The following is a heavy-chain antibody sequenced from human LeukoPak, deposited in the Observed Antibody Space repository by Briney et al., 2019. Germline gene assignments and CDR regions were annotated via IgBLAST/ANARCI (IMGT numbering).Heavy chain of an antibody. Sequence: PGGSLRLSCAGSGFIFSSYWMSWVRQAPGKGLEWVANIKQDGSESAYVDSVKGRFTISRDNAKNSLFLQMNSLRAEDTAVYYCARDLGLDYWGQGTLVTVSS. CDR3: ARDLGLDY. J-gene: IGHJ4*02. V-gene: IGHV3-7*03. D-gene: IGHD3-10*01. CDR1: GFIFSSYW. CDR2: IKQDGSES.